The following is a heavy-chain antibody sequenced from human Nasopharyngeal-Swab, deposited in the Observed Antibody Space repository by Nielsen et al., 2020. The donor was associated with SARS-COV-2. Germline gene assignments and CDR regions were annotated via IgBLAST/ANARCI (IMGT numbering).Heavy chain of an antibody. Sequence: SETLSLTCTVSGGSISSGGYYWSWIRQHPGKGLEWIGYIYYSGSTYYNPSLKSRVTISVDTSKNQFSLKLSPVTAADTAVYYCARDRAGVTIFGVVILDAFDIWGQGTMVTVSS. CDR3: ARDRAGVTIFGVVILDAFDI. CDR1: GGSISSGGYY. CDR2: IYYSGST. J-gene: IGHJ3*02. D-gene: IGHD3-3*01. V-gene: IGHV4-31*03.